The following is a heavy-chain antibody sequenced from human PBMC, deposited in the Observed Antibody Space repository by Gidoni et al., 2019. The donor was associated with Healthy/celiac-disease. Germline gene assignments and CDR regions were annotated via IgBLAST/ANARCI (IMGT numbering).Heavy chain of an antibody. J-gene: IGHJ4*02. CDR3: ARHEFDSSGFGRVYYFDY. Sequence: LQLQESGPGLVKPSETLSLTCPVSGGSISSSSYSWGWVRQPPGKGLEWIGSIYYSGSTSYNPSLKSRVTISVDTSKNQFSLKLSSVTAADTAVYYCARHEFDSSGFGRVYYFDYWGQGTLVTVSS. CDR2: IYYSGST. V-gene: IGHV4-39*01. D-gene: IGHD3-22*01. CDR1: GGSISSSSYS.